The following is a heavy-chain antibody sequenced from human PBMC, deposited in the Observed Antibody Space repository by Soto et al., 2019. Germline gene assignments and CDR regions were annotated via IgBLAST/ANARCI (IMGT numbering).Heavy chain of an antibody. V-gene: IGHV1-18*01. J-gene: IGHJ6*02. CDR1: GYTFTSYG. CDR3: ARDKATVTTLGDYYYGMDF. D-gene: IGHD4-17*01. Sequence: ASVKVSCKASGYTFTSYGISWVRQAPGQGLEWMGWISAYNGNTNYAQKLQGRVTMTTDTSTSTAYMELRSLRSDDTAVYYCARDKATVTTLGDYYYGMDFWGPGTTVNVSS. CDR2: ISAYNGNT.